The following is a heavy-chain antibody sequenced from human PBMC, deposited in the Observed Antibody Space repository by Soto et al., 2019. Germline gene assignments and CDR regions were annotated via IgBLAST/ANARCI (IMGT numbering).Heavy chain of an antibody. CDR3: ARDYWNLPDY. Sequence: ASVKVSCKASGYSFNRYAMHWVRQAPGQRLEWMGWINAGNGNTKYSQKFQGRVTITRDTSASTAYMELSSLRSEDAAVYYCARDYWNLPDYWGQGTLVTVSS. D-gene: IGHD1-7*01. CDR2: INAGNGNT. CDR1: GYSFNRYA. V-gene: IGHV1-3*01. J-gene: IGHJ4*02.